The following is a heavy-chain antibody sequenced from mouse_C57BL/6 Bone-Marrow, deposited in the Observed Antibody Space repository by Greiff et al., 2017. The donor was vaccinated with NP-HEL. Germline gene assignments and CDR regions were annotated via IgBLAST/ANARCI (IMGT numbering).Heavy chain of an antibody. CDR3: ARRGIYYGSSYGWYFDV. CDR1: GYTFTSYW. V-gene: IGHV1-55*01. D-gene: IGHD1-1*01. CDR2: IYPGSGST. Sequence: QVQLQQPGAELVKPGASVKMSCKASGYTFTSYWITWVKQRPGQGLEWIGDIYPGSGSTNYNEKFKSKATLTVDTSSSTAYMQLSSLTSEDSAVYYCARRGIYYGSSYGWYFDVWGTGTTVTVSS. J-gene: IGHJ1*03.